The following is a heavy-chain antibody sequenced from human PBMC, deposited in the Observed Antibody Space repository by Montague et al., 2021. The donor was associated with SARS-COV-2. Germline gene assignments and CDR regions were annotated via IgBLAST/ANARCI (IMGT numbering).Heavy chain of an antibody. J-gene: IGHJ6*02. V-gene: IGHV3-21*01. Sequence: SLRLSCAASGFTFSSISMNWVRQAPGKRLEWVSSASSESAYIVYAESVRGRFTISRDNAQNLLYLQMNSLRAEDTAVYYCARFETSKFYSSGMDVWGQGTTVTVSS. D-gene: IGHD2-15*01. CDR3: ARFETSKFYSSGMDV. CDR2: ASSESAYI. CDR1: GFTFSSIS.